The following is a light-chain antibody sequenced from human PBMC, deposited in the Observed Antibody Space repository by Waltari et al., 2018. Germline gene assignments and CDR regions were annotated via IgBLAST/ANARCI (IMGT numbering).Light chain of an antibody. CDR2: EIN. CDR3: CSYVTGDTWV. V-gene: IGLV2-23*02. Sequence: QSALTQPASVSGSPGQSITISCTGSSSDVGTYKFVSWYQQHPGKAPNLMIYEINQRPSGISNRCSGSKFGNPAVLTISGLQTDDEADYYCCSYVTGDTWVFGGGTRVAVL. J-gene: IGLJ3*02. CDR1: SSDVGTYKF.